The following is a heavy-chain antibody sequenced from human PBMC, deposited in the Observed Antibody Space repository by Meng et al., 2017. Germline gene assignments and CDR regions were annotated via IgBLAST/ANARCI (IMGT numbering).Heavy chain of an antibody. D-gene: IGHD1-26*01. V-gene: IGHV7-4-1*02. CDR3: AREGRVDFDY. J-gene: IGHJ4*02. Sequence: VQLVQIGSELKKPGASGKVSCKASGDTVTSQPMNWLRQAPGQGLEWMGWINTNTGNPTYAQGFTGRFVFSLDTSVSTAYLQISSLKAEDTAVYYCAREGRVDFDYWGQGTLVTVSS. CDR2: INTNTGNP. CDR1: GDTVTSQP.